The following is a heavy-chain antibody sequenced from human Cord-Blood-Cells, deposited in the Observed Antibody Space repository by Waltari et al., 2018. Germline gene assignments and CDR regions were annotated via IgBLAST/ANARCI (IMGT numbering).Heavy chain of an antibody. V-gene: IGHV4-34*01. CDR2: INHSGST. D-gene: IGHD2-2*02. J-gene: IGHJ6*03. Sequence: QVQLQQWGAGLLKPSETLSLTCAVYGGSFSGYYWSWIRQPPGKGLEWIGEINHSGSTNYNPSLKRRVTISGDTSQNQFSLKLSSVTAADTAVYYCARVYKGVVVPAAIQDYYYYYMDVWGKGTTVTVSS. CDR3: ARVYKGVVVPAAIQDYYYYYMDV. CDR1: GGSFSGYY.